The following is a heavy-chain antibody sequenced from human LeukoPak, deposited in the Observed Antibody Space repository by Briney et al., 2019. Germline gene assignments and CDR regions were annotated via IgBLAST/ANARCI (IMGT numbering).Heavy chain of an antibody. CDR3: ASWPLVAAAGEYYFDY. Sequence: GGSLRLSCAASGFTFSSYAMHWVRQAPGKGLEWVAVISFDGSNKYYADSVKGRFTISRDNSKNTLFLQMNSLRAEDTAVYYCASWPLVAAAGEYYFDYWGQGTLVTVSS. D-gene: IGHD6-13*01. CDR1: GFTFSSYA. V-gene: IGHV3-30*04. CDR2: ISFDGSNK. J-gene: IGHJ4*02.